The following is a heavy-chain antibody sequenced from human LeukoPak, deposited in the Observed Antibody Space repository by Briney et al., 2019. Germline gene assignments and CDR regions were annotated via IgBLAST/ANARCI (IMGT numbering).Heavy chain of an antibody. CDR1: GFTFSSYA. V-gene: IGHV3-23*01. CDR3: AKDPGVVPAHYFDY. D-gene: IGHD2-2*01. J-gene: IGHJ4*02. Sequence: RPGGSLRPSCAASGFTFSSYAMNWVRQASGKGLEWVSGTGSTGVSTFYADSVKGRFTVSRDNSKNTLSLQMNSLRAEDTAVYYCAKDPGVVPAHYFDYWGQGTLVTVSS. CDR2: TGSTGVST.